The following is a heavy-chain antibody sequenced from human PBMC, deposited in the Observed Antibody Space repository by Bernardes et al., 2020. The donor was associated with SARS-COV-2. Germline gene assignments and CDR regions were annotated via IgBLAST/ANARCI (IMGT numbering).Heavy chain of an antibody. Sequence: SVKVSCKASGGTLNKDVISWVRQAPGQGLEWMGRIIPVLGIVNYAQKFQGRVTIIADKSTSTDYMELSSLRSEDTAVYYCARVVWRSDNWDHYVMDVWGKGTTVTVSS. CDR2: IIPVLGIV. CDR3: ARVVWRSDNWDHYVMDV. J-gene: IGHJ6*04. CDR1: GGTLNKDV. V-gene: IGHV1-69*04. D-gene: IGHD1-20*01.